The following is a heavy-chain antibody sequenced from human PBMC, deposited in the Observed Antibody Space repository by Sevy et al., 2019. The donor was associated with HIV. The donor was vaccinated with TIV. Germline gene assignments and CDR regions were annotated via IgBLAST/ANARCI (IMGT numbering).Heavy chain of an antibody. CDR2: TSHDGKYN. Sequence: GGSLRLSCAGSGFTFSSYDMHWVRQAPGKGLEWVAVTSHDGKYNNYADSVKVRFTISRDNFKNTLYLQMNSLRVEDTAVYFCARLFSCGGDCYYLDHWGQGALVTVSS. CDR3: ARLFSCGGDCYYLDH. V-gene: IGHV3-30*04. CDR1: GFTFSSYD. D-gene: IGHD2-21*02. J-gene: IGHJ4*02.